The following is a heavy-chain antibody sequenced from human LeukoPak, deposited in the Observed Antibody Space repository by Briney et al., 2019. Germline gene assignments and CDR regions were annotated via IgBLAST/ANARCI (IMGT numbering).Heavy chain of an antibody. CDR3: EREYGSGTFD. J-gene: IGHJ4*02. Sequence: GGSLRLSCAASGLIVSNYYMSWVRQAPGKGLECVSVIYSGGATYYADSVKGRFTISRDNSKNTLYLQMKSQRAEDTAVYFCEREYGSGTFDWGQRTLLPVSS. CDR2: IYSGGAT. D-gene: IGHD2-2*01. CDR1: GLIVSNYY. V-gene: IGHV3-53*01.